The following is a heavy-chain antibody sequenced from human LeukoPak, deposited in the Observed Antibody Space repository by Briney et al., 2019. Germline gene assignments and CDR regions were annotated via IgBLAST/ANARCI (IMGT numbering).Heavy chain of an antibody. CDR3: ARARMGATRSPNWFDP. CDR2: ITSSSSSI. Sequence: GGSLRLSCAASGFTFSNYNMNWVRQAPGKGLEWVSSITSSSSSIFYADSVKGRFTISRDNAKNSLYLQMNSLRAEDTAVYYCARARMGATRSPNWFDPWGQGTLVTVSS. D-gene: IGHD1-26*01. V-gene: IGHV3-48*01. J-gene: IGHJ5*02. CDR1: GFTFSNYN.